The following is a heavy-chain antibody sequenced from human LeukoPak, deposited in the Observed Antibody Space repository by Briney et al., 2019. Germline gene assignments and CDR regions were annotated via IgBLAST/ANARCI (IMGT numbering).Heavy chain of an antibody. CDR3: ASGYRTVPSYYGMDV. CDR1: GFIVSRSY. D-gene: IGHD2-15*01. V-gene: IGHV3-66*01. CDR2: IYSGGST. J-gene: IGHJ6*02. Sequence: GGSLRLSCAASGFIVSRSYMSWVRRVPGKGLECVSIIYSGGSTYDADSVKGRFTISRDNSRNTLYLQMNSLRAEDAAVYYCASGYRTVPSYYGMDVWGQGTTVTVSS.